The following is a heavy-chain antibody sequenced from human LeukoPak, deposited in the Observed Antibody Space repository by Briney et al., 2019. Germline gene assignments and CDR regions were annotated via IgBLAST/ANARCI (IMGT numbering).Heavy chain of an antibody. V-gene: IGHV1-69*05. D-gene: IGHD1-26*01. CDR3: ARVTAGGELLDAFDI. CDR1: GGTFSSYA. J-gene: IGHJ3*02. Sequence: SVKVSCKASGGTFSSYAISWVRQAPGQGLEWMGGIIPIFGTANYAQKFQGRVTITRNTSISAAYMELSSLRSEDTAVYYCARVTAGGELLDAFDIWGQGTMVTVSS. CDR2: IIPIFGTA.